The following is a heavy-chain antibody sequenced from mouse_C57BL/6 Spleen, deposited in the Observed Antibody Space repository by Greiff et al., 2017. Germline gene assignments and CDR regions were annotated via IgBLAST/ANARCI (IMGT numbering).Heavy chain of an antibody. CDR1: GFTFSSYA. D-gene: IGHD3-2*02. Sequence: EVQLQESGGGLVKPGGSLKLSCAASGFTFSSYAMSWVRQTPEKRLEWVATISDGGSYTYYPDNVKGRFTISRDNAKNNLYLQMSHLKSEDTAMYYCAREGDSSGYYFDYWGQGTTLTVSS. V-gene: IGHV5-4*01. J-gene: IGHJ2*01. CDR3: AREGDSSGYYFDY. CDR2: ISDGGSYT.